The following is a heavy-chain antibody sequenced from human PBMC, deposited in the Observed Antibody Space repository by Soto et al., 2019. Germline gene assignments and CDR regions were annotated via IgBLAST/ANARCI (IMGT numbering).Heavy chain of an antibody. CDR1: GGSISSYY. V-gene: IGHV4-59*01. CDR2: IYYSGST. CDR3: ARHLLLYYYDSSGYYLRDAFDI. Sequence: PSETLSLTCTVSGGSISSYYWSWIRQPPGKGLEWIGYIYYSGSTNYNPSLKSRVTISVDTSKNQFSLKLSSVTAADTAVYYCARHLLLYYYDSSGYYLRDAFDIWGQGRMVTVSS. J-gene: IGHJ3*02. D-gene: IGHD3-22*01.